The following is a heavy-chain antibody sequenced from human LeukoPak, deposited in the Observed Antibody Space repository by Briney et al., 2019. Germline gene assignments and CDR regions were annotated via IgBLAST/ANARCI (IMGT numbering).Heavy chain of an antibody. CDR2: MNPGSGNA. V-gene: IGHV1-8*01. Sequence: GASVKVSCRASGYTFTKYDMNWLRQATGQGLEWMGWMNPGSGNAGYAQKFQGRVTMTRDTSTRTAYMELSSLRYEDTAVYYCVRVFVDDSGYYNYYFDPGGQGTPVTVSS. CDR1: GYTFTKYD. D-gene: IGHD3-22*01. CDR3: VRVFVDDSGYYNYYFDP. J-gene: IGHJ5*02.